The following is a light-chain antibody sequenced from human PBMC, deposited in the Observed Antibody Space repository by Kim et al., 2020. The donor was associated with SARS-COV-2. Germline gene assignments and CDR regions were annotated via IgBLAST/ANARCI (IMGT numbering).Light chain of an antibody. V-gene: IGLV3-21*02. Sequence: SYELTQPPSVSVAPGQTARISCRGTKVGDKSVHWYQQKPGQAPLLVVFDDADRPSGVPERFAGSNSGNTATLTISRVEAGDEADYFCQVWDSGLDHVIFG. CDR1: KVGDKS. CDR2: DDA. J-gene: IGLJ2*01. CDR3: QVWDSGLDHVI.